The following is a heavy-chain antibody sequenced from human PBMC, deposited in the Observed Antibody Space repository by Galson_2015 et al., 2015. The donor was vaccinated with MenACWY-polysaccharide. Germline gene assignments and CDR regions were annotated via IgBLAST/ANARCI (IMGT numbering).Heavy chain of an antibody. CDR2: ISSSSSTI. Sequence: SLRLSCAASGFTFSSYRMNWVRQAPGKGLEWVSYISSSSSTIYYADSVKGRFTISRDNAKNSLYLQMNSLRAEDTAVYYCARGLGSGWYDEYFQHWGQGTLVTVSS. D-gene: IGHD6-19*01. CDR3: ARGLGSGWYDEYFQH. J-gene: IGHJ1*01. V-gene: IGHV3-48*01. CDR1: GFTFSSYR.